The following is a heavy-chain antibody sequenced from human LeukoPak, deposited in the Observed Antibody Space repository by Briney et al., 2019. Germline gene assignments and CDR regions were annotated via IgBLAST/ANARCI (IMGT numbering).Heavy chain of an antibody. Sequence: PSETLSLTGAVYDGSFTDYNWSWMRQSPGKGLEWIAEIHHSGGTNYSPTLKTRVTLSVDTSKNQLSLNLRSVTAADTAVYYCVRNGYDSGGYYFWSDYRGQGTLVTVSS. CDR1: DGSFTDYN. J-gene: IGHJ4*02. CDR2: IHHSGGT. V-gene: IGHV4-34*01. CDR3: VRNGYDSGGYYFWSDY. D-gene: IGHD3-22*01.